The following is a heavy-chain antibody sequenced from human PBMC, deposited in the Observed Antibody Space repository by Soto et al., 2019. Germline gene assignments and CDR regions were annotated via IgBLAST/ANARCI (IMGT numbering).Heavy chain of an antibody. V-gene: IGHV1-69*06. CDR3: ARGSKADRPGGYYDYYGIDG. CDR1: GVISIKG. CDR2: IIPIFGTA. Sequence: GVISIKGPSSVRAASGAGLEWMGGIIPIFGTANYAQKFQGRVTITADKSTSTAYMELSSLRSEDTAVYYCARGSKADRPGGYYDYYGIDGWGQGSTVTFSS. J-gene: IGHJ6*02. D-gene: IGHD6-6*01.